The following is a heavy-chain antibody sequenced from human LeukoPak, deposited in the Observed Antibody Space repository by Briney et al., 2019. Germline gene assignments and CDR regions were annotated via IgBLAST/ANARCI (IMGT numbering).Heavy chain of an antibody. CDR1: GGSISSGDYY. CDR2: IYYSGST. CDR3: AKHYMGSSYNHGLDC. D-gene: IGHD3-10*01. V-gene: IGHV4-39*01. J-gene: IGHJ4*02. Sequence: SETLSLTCTVSGGSISSGDYYWGWIRQPPGKGLEWIGSIYYSGSTYYNPSLTSRVTISVDTSKNQFSLKLSSVTAADTAVYYCAKHYMGSSYNHGLDCWGQGTLVTVSS.